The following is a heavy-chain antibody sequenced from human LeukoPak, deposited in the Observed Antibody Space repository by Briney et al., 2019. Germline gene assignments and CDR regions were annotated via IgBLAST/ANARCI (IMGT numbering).Heavy chain of an antibody. CDR1: GGPISSGGYS. V-gene: IGHV4-30-2*01. J-gene: IGHJ4*02. CDR2: IYHSGST. Sequence: SQTLSLTCADPGGPISSGGYSRSWIRPPPGKGLEWIGDIYHSGSTYYNPSLKSRVTISVDRSKNQFSLKLSCVTAAVFFFKQKTAYDILTGYYTDYWGQGTLVTVSS. CDR3: TAYDILTGYYTDY. D-gene: IGHD3-9*01.